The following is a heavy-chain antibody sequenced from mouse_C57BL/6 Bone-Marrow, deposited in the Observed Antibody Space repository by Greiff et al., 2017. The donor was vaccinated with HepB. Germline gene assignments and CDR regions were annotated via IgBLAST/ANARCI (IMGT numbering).Heavy chain of an antibody. D-gene: IGHD3-2*02. V-gene: IGHV3-8*01. CDR1: GYSITSDY. Sequence: DVQLQESGPGLAKPSQTLSLTCSVTGYSITSDYWNWIRKFPGNKLEYMGYISYSGSTYYNPSLKSRISITRDTSKNQYYLQLNSVTTEDTATYYWARYPRTAQRTGWYFDVWGTGTTVTVSS. J-gene: IGHJ1*03. CDR2: ISYSGST. CDR3: ARYPRTAQRTGWYFDV.